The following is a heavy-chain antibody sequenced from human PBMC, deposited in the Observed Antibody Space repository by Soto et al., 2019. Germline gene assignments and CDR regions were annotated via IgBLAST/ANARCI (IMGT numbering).Heavy chain of an antibody. CDR2: IIPIFGTA. V-gene: IGHV1-69*01. D-gene: IGHD2-2*01. Sequence: QVQLVQSGAEVKKPGSSVKVSCKASGGTFSSYAISWVRQAPGQGLEWMGGIIPIFGTANYAQKFQGRVTITADESTSTAYMELSSLRSEDTAVYYCPIGYCSSTSCRYYYGMDVWGQGTTVTVSS. CDR3: PIGYCSSTSCRYYYGMDV. CDR1: GGTFSSYA. J-gene: IGHJ6*02.